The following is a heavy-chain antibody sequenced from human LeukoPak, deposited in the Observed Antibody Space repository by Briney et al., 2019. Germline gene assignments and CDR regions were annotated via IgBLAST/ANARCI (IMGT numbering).Heavy chain of an antibody. CDR1: GYTFTSYG. Sequence: ASVKVSCKASGYTFTSYGISWVRQAPGQGLEWMGWISAYNGNTNYAQKLQGRVTMTTDTSTSTAYMELRSLRSDDTAVYYCARHYDYVWGSYPIDAFDIWGQGTMVTVSS. CDR3: ARHYDYVWGSYPIDAFDI. V-gene: IGHV1-18*01. D-gene: IGHD3-16*02. J-gene: IGHJ3*02. CDR2: ISAYNGNT.